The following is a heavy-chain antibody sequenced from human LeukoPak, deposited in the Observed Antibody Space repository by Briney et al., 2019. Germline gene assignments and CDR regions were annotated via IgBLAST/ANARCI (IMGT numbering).Heavy chain of an antibody. CDR3: ARGGDGAPFYPDY. V-gene: IGHV3-48*02. D-gene: IGHD4/OR15-4a*01. CDR2: ITSSSRTI. Sequence: GGSLRLSCAASGFTFSTYSMNWVRQAPGKGLEWVSYITSSSRTIYYADSVKGRLTISRDNAKNSLFLQMNSLRDEDTAVYSCARGGDGAPFYPDYWGQGTLVTVSS. CDR1: GFTFSTYS. J-gene: IGHJ4*02.